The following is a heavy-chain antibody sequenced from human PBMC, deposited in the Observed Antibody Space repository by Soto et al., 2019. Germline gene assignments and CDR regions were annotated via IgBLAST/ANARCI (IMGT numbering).Heavy chain of an antibody. V-gene: IGHV3-30-3*01. D-gene: IGHD5-18*01. CDR2: ISYDGSNK. Sequence: GGSLRLSCAASGFTFSSYAMHWVRQAPGKGLEWVAVISYDGSNKYYADSVKGRFTISRDNSKNTLYLQMNSLRAEDTAVYYCARDSRPYSNGPNWFDPWGQGTLVTVSS. CDR1: GFTFSSYA. CDR3: ARDSRPYSNGPNWFDP. J-gene: IGHJ5*02.